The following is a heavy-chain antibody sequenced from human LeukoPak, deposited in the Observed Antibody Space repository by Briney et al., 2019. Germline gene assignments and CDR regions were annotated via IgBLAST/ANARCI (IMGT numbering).Heavy chain of an antibody. J-gene: IGHJ4*02. V-gene: IGHV4-31*03. D-gene: IGHD3-3*01. CDR1: GGSISSGGYY. Sequence: PSETLSLTCTVSGGSISSGGYYWSWIRQHPGKGLEWIGYIYYSGSTYYNPSLKSRVTISVDTSKNQFSLKLSSVTAADTAVYYCARRLTDFWSGYYTFDYWGQGTLVTVSS. CDR3: ARRLTDFWSGYYTFDY. CDR2: IYYSGST.